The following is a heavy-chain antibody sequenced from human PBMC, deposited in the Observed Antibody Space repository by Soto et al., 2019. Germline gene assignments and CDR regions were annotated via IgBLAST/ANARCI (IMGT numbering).Heavy chain of an antibody. CDR2: ISGSGGST. V-gene: IGHV3-23*01. J-gene: IGHJ4*02. Sequence: VSLRLSCAASGFTFSTYAMSWVRQAPGKGLEWVSCISGSGGSTYYADSVKGRFTISRDNSKNTLYLQMNSLRAEDTAVYFCAQGRQWELPLDYWGQGTLGTVSS. CDR1: GFTFSTYA. D-gene: IGHD1-26*01. CDR3: AQGRQWELPLDY.